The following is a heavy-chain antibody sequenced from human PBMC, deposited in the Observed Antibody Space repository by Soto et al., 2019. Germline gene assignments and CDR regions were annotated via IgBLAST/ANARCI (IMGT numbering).Heavy chain of an antibody. CDR2: INAGNGNT. CDR3: ARDRGTIAVAGSVSALYFDY. V-gene: IGHV1-3*01. J-gene: IGHJ4*02. D-gene: IGHD6-19*01. Sequence: QVQLVQSGAEVKKPGASVKVSCKASGYTFTSYAMHWVRQAPGQRLEWMGWINAGNGNTKYSQKFQGRVTITRDTAASTAHMELSSLISEDTAVYYCARDRGTIAVAGSVSALYFDYRGQGTLVTVSS. CDR1: GYTFTSYA.